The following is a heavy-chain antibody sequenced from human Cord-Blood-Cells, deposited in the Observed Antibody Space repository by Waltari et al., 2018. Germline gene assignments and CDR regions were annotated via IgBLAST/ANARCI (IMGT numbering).Heavy chain of an antibody. D-gene: IGHD3-3*01. J-gene: IGHJ4*02. V-gene: IGHV4-38-2*02. CDR1: GYSISSGYY. CDR2: IYHSGST. Sequence: QVQLQESGPGLVKPSETLSLTCAVSGYSISSGYYWGWIRHPPGKGLEWIGSIYHSGSTYYNPSLKSRVTISVDTSKNQFSLKLSSVTAADTAVYYCARDRPATGYDFWSGYYDYWGQGTLVTVSS. CDR3: ARDRPATGYDFWSGYYDY.